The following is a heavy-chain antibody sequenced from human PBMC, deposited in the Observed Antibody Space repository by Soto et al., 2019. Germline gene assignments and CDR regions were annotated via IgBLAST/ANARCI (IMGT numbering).Heavy chain of an antibody. CDR2: ISWNSGSI. J-gene: IGHJ4*02. D-gene: IGHD4-17*01. CDR1: GFTFDDYA. V-gene: IGHV3-9*01. CDR3: ARRPYGDYGDYFDY. Sequence: GGSLRLSCAASGFTFDDYAMHWVRQAPGKGLEWVSRISWNSGSIGYVDSVKGRFTISRDNAKSSLYLQMNSLRAEDTAVYYCARRPYGDYGDYFDYWGQGTLVTVSS.